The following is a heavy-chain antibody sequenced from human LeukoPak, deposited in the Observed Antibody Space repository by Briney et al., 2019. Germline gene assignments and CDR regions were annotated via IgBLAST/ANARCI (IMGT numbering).Heavy chain of an antibody. CDR2: IIPIFGTA. CDR3: ARGPEGGMDV. D-gene: IGHD1-26*01. V-gene: IGHV1-69*05. CDR1: GGTFSSYA. Sequence: SVKVSCKASGGTFSSYAISWVRQAPGQGLEWTGGIIPIFGTANYAQKFQGRVTITTDESTSTAYMELSSLRSEDTAVYYCARGPEGGMDVWGKGTTVTVSS. J-gene: IGHJ6*03.